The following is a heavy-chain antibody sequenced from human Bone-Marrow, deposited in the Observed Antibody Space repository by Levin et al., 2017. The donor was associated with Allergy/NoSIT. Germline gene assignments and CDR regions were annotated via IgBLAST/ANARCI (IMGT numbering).Heavy chain of an antibody. V-gene: IGHV1-2*02. Sequence: VASVKVSCKASGYTFTGYYVHWIRQAPGQGLEWMGGIDPNSGVTDFAQKFQGRVTMTRDTSISTIFMELSSLRGDDMAIYYCARDVRGHFDNWGQGTLVTVSS. J-gene: IGHJ4*02. D-gene: IGHD3-10*02. CDR1: GYTFTGYY. CDR2: IDPNSGVT. CDR3: ARDVRGHFDN.